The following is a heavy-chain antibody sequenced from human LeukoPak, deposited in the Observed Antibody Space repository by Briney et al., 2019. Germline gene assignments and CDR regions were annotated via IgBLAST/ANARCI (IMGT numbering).Heavy chain of an antibody. J-gene: IGHJ3*02. Sequence: PGGSLRLSCAASGFTFSSYGMHWVRQAPGKGLEWVAFIRYDGSNKYYADSVKGRFTISRDNSKNTLYLQMNSLRAEDTAVYYCAKDLPTTVEGGDAFDIWGQGTMVTVSS. CDR2: IRYDGSNK. V-gene: IGHV3-30*02. CDR1: GFTFSSYG. CDR3: AKDLPTTVEGGDAFDI. D-gene: IGHD4-23*01.